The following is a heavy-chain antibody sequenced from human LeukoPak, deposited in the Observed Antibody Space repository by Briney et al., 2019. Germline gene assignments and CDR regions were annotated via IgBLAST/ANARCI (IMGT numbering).Heavy chain of an antibody. CDR1: GYTFSSYG. J-gene: IGHJ4*02. D-gene: IGHD6-13*01. CDR3: ARDLLYSSSWAFGY. Sequence: ASVKVSCKASGYTFSSYGISWVRQAPGQGLEWMGWIATYNSKTKYAEKVQGRVTMTTDTSTTTAYMELRSLRSDDTAVYYCARDLLYSSSWAFGYWGQGTLVTVSS. V-gene: IGHV1-18*01. CDR2: IATYNSKT.